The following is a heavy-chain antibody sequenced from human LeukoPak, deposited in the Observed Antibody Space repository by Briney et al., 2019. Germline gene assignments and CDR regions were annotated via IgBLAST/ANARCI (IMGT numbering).Heavy chain of an antibody. CDR1: GFTFSTYD. D-gene: IGHD3-10*01. Sequence: LSGGSLRLSCAASGFTFSTYDMTWVHQAPGKGLEWVSAIGSSGSTYYADSVKGRFTISRDNSKNTLYLQMNSLRAEDTAIYYCANPFYGSGPRGYWGQGTLVTVSS. J-gene: IGHJ4*02. CDR2: IGSSGST. CDR3: ANPFYGSGPRGY. V-gene: IGHV3-23*01.